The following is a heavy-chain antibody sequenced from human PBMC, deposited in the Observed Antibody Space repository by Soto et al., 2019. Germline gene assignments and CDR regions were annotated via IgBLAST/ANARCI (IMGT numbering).Heavy chain of an antibody. J-gene: IGHJ4*02. Sequence: SETLSLTCSVSGDSINSDNYYWGWIRQPPGKGLEWIGSIYYRGNTYYNPSLKTRVTISLDKSKSQFSLKLNSVTGADSAVYFCARLEGLATISYYFDYWGQGTLVTVSS. CDR3: ARLEGLATISYYFDY. CDR2: IYYRGNT. V-gene: IGHV4-39*01. D-gene: IGHD3-9*01. CDR1: GDSINSDNYY.